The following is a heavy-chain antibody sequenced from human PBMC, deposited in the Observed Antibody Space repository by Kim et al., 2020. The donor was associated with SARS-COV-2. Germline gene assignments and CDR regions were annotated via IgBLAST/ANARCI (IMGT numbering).Heavy chain of an antibody. V-gene: IGHV3-23*01. J-gene: IGHJ4*02. CDR3: AKGRVSYGASSFDH. Sequence: KADSVKGRFTMARENSKNTLYLQMNNLRVEDTAIYFCAKGRVSYGASSFDHWGQGTLVTVSS. D-gene: IGHD5-18*01.